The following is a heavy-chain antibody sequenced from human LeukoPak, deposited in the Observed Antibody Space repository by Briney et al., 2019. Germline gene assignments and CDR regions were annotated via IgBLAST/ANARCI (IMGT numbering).Heavy chain of an antibody. CDR1: GFTFSSFG. CDR2: IWYDGSNK. D-gene: IGHD2-15*01. J-gene: IGHJ3*02. Sequence: GGSLRLSCAASGFTFSSFGMHWVRQAPGKGLEWVAVIWYDGSNKYYADSVKGRFTISRDDSNNTTFLQMNSLKTEDTAVYYCTRLLCPGGSCNAAFDIWGQGTMVTVSS. V-gene: IGHV3-33*01. CDR3: TRLLCPGGSCNAAFDI.